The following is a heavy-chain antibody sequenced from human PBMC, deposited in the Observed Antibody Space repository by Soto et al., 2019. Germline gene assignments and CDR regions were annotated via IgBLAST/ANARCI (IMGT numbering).Heavy chain of an antibody. CDR3: ARRIKYGDYSRWFDP. CDR1: GYTFTSYD. J-gene: IGHJ5*02. CDR2: MNPNSGNT. Sequence: QVQLVQSGAEVKKPGASVKVSCKASGYTFTSYDINWVRQATGQGFEYLGWMNPNSGNTGYVKKFQGRVTMTRDTHMSPACMGLSSLRSDDTAGYCGARRIKYGDYSRWFDPWGPGTLVTGSS. V-gene: IGHV1-8*01. D-gene: IGHD4-17*01.